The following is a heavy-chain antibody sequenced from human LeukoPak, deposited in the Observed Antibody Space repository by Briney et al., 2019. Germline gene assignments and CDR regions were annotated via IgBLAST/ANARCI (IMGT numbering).Heavy chain of an antibody. J-gene: IGHJ4*02. CDR3: AKDSAGFGVKGDYFDY. CDR1: GFTFDDYT. V-gene: IGHV3-43*01. D-gene: IGHD3-16*01. Sequence: GGSLRLSCAASGFTFDDYTMHWVRQAPGKGLEWVSLISWDGGSTYYADSVKGRFTISRDNSKNSLYLQMNSLRTEDTALYYCAKDSAGFGVKGDYFDYWGQGTLVTVSS. CDR2: ISWDGGST.